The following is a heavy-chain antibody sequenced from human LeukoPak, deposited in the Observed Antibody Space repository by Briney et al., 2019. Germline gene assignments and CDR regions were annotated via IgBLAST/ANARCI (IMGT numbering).Heavy chain of an antibody. J-gene: IGHJ3*02. CDR3: ATTGDSSGYYHDAFDI. CDR1: GSIFTSYW. V-gene: IGHV5-51*01. D-gene: IGHD3-22*01. CDR2: IYPGDSDT. Sequence: GESLQISCQGSGSIFTSYWSGGGRQVPGKGGEGMGIIYPGDSDTRYSPSFQGQVTISADKSISTAYLQWSSLKASDTAMYYCATTGDSSGYYHDAFDIWAKGQWSPSLQ.